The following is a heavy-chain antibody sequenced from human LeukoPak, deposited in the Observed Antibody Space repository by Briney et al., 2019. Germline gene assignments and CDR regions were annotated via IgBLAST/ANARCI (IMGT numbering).Heavy chain of an antibody. CDR2: IYSGGST. D-gene: IGHD2-2*01. Sequence: GGSLRLSCAASGFTVSSNYMSWVRQAPGKGLKWVSVIYSGGSTYYADSVKGRFTISRDNSKNTLYLQMNSLRAEDTAVYYCANNAGYCSSTSCYGYFDYWGQGTLVTVSS. CDR3: ANNAGYCSSTSCYGYFDY. CDR1: GFTVSSNY. V-gene: IGHV3-66*01. J-gene: IGHJ4*02.